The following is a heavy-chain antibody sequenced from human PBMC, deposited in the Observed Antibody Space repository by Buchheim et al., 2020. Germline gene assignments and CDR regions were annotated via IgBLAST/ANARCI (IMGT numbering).Heavy chain of an antibody. D-gene: IGHD1-7*01. CDR2: IWNDGSQK. Sequence: QVRLVESGGGVVQPGRSLRLSCAASGFTFSDFGMHWVRQAPGKGLEWVAVIWNDGSQKHYADSVKGRFIISRDSSKDTLSLQMNSLRAEDTAVYYCARASGGNYDEAIDIWGQGT. CDR3: ARASGGNYDEAIDI. CDR1: GFTFSDFG. J-gene: IGHJ3*02. V-gene: IGHV3-33*01.